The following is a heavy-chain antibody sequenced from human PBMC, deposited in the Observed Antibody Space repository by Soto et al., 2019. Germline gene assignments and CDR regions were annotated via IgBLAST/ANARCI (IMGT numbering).Heavy chain of an antibody. CDR1: GGSNGHYY. V-gene: IGHV4-59*01. J-gene: IGHJ6*02. CDR3: ARETSGGHYGDYGYYYSYYGMDV. CDR2: ISDRGTT. D-gene: IGHD4-17*01. Sequence: QVQLQESGPGLVKPSETLSLTCTMSGGSNGHYYWNWIRQSPGKGLEWIGFISDRGTTNYNPSLKSSVTISLDTSKNQYSLNLTSVTAADTAVYYCARETSGGHYGDYGYYYSYYGMDVWGQGTTVTVSS.